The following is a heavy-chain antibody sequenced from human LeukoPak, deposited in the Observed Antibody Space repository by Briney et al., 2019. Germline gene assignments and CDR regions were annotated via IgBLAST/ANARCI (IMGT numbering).Heavy chain of an antibody. CDR1: GGSISSFY. J-gene: IGHJ4*02. CDR2: IYYTGSA. D-gene: IGHD3-22*01. CDR3: ARDRYYYDSSGYYWLFDY. V-gene: IGHV4-59*12. Sequence: SETLSLTCTVSGGSISSFYWSWIRQPPGKGLEWIAYIYYTGSANYNPSLKSRVTISVDTSKNQFSLKLSSVTAADTAVYYCARDRYYYDSSGYYWLFDYWGQGTLVTVSS.